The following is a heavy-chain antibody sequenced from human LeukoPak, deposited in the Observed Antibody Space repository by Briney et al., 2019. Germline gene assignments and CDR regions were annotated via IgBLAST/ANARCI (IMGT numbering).Heavy chain of an antibody. CDR1: GASITGYY. V-gene: IGHV4-59*08. CDR3: ARLNIIGSSPVHHFDD. D-gene: IGHD6-13*01. J-gene: IGHJ4*02. CDR2: IHYSGDT. Sequence: NTSETLSLTCTVSGASITGYYWSWIRQPPGRGLEYIAYIHYSGDTHYNPSLKSRVTISVDTSKNQFSLKLTSVTAADTAVYYCARLNIIGSSPVHHFDDWGRGTLVTASS.